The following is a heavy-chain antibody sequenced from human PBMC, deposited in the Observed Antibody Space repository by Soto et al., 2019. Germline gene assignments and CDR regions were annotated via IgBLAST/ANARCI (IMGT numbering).Heavy chain of an antibody. D-gene: IGHD3-10*01. CDR3: ARDWKTMVRGYGMDV. CDR2: ISSSSSYT. Sequence: GGSLRLSCAASGFTFSDYYMSWIRQAPGKGLEWVSYISSSSSYTNYADSVKGRFTIPRDNAKNSLYLQMNSLRAEDTAVYYCARDWKTMVRGYGMDVWGQGTTVTVSS. J-gene: IGHJ6*02. V-gene: IGHV3-11*06. CDR1: GFTFSDYY.